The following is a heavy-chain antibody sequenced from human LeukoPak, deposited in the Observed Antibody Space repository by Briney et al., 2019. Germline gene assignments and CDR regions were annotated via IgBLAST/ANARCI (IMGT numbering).Heavy chain of an antibody. CDR2: TVGGGDGT. J-gene: IGHJ4*02. V-gene: IGHV3-23*01. CDR1: GFTFSSTS. CDR3: ARGSGYDSSGYLVT. Sequence: GGSLRLSCAASGFTFSSTSMSWVRQAPGKGLEWVAVTVGGGDGTYYADSVKGRFTISRDNSNNTLYLQMNSLRAEGTAVYYCARGSGYDSSGYLVTWGQGTLVTVSS. D-gene: IGHD3-22*01.